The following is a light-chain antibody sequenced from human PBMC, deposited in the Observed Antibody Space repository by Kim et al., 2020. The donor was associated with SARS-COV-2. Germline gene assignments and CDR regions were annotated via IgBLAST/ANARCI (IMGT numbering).Light chain of an antibody. Sequence: PGKTARITCGGNNIGSKSVHWYQQKPGQAPVLVIYYDSDRPSGIPERFSGSNSGNTATLTIRRVEAGDEADYYCQVWDSSSDHPVFGGGTQLTVL. J-gene: IGLJ3*02. CDR1: NIGSKS. CDR3: QVWDSSSDHPV. CDR2: YDS. V-gene: IGLV3-21*04.